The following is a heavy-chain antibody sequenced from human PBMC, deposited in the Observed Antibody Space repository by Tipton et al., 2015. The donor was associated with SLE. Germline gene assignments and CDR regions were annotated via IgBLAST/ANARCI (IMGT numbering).Heavy chain of an antibody. V-gene: IGHV3-7*01. CDR1: GFTFSSYW. Sequence: GSLRLSCAASGFTFSSYWMSWVRQAPGKRLEWVANIKQDGSEKYYAGSVKGRFTISRDNAKNSLYLQMNSLRAEDTAVYYCANFSPQQLQTDAFDFWGQGTRVTVSS. CDR2: IKQDGSEK. CDR3: ANFSPQQLQTDAFDF. D-gene: IGHD6-13*01. J-gene: IGHJ3*01.